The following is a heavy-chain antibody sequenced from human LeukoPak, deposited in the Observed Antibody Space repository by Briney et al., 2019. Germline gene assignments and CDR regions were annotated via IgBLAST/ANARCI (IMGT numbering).Heavy chain of an antibody. D-gene: IGHD1-1*01. Sequence: GGSLRLSCAISGFIFNTNGMNWVRQSPGKGLEWLATIAGGDESTYYADSVKGRFAISRDNSKNTVFLHMNSLRVEDTAMYYCAGGVYWSLDYWGQGTPVTVSS. CDR1: GFIFNTNG. CDR3: AGGVYWSLDY. V-gene: IGHV3-23*01. J-gene: IGHJ4*02. CDR2: IAGGDEST.